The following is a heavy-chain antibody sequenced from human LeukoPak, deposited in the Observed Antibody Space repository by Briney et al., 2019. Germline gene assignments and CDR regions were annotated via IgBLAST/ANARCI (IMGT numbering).Heavy chain of an antibody. Sequence: PSETLSLTCTVSGGSISSYCWSWIRQPPGKGLEWIGYIYYSGSTNYNPSLKGRVTISVDTSKNQFSLKLSSVTAADTAVYYCARRDYYGSGSPISDAFDIWGQGTMVTVSS. CDR2: IYYSGST. V-gene: IGHV4-59*08. D-gene: IGHD3-10*01. CDR1: GGSISSYC. CDR3: ARRDYYGSGSPISDAFDI. J-gene: IGHJ3*02.